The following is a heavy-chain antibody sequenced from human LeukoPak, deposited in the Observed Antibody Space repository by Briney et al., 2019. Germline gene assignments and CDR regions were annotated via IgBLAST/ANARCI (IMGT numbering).Heavy chain of an antibody. V-gene: IGHV3-33*06. CDR3: AKEGDYDYVWGSFLDY. CDR2: IWYHGSNK. CDR1: GFTFSSYG. D-gene: IGHD3-16*01. Sequence: GGYLRLSCAASGFTFSSYGMHWVRQAPGKGLEWVAVIWYHGSNKYYADSVKGRFTISRDNSKNTLYLQMNSLRAEDTAVYYCAKEGDYDYVWGSFLDYWGQGIPLTFSS. J-gene: IGHJ4*02.